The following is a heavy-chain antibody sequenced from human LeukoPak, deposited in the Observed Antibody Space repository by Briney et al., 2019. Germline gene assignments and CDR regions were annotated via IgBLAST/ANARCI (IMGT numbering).Heavy chain of an antibody. Sequence: GASVKVSCKASGYTFTGYYMHWVRQAPGQGLEWMGWISAYNGNTNYAQKLQGRVTMTTDTSTSTAYMELRSLRSDDTAVYYCARGPVVPAAIPAQWWGQGTLVTVSS. V-gene: IGHV1-18*04. CDR2: ISAYNGNT. CDR1: GYTFTGYY. CDR3: ARGPVVPAAIPAQW. J-gene: IGHJ4*02. D-gene: IGHD2-2*02.